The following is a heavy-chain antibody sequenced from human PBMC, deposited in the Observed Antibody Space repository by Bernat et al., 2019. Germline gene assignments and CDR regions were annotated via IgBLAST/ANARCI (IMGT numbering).Heavy chain of an antibody. J-gene: IGHJ4*02. D-gene: IGHD6-13*01. CDR1: GFTFSSYD. CDR3: ARGIRYSSSWYRSGGVFDY. Sequence: EVQLVEPGGGLVQPGGSLRLSCAASGFTFSSYDMHWVRQVTGKGLEWVSAIGTAGDTYYPGSVKGRFTISRENAKNSLYLQMNSLRAGDTAVYYCARGIRYSSSWYRSGGVFDYWGQGTLVTVSS. V-gene: IGHV3-13*01. CDR2: IGTAGDT.